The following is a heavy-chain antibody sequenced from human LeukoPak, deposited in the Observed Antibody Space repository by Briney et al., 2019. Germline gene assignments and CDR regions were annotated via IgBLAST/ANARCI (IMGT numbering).Heavy chain of an antibody. Sequence: NSSETLSLTCTVSGGSISRYYWSWIRQPPGKGLEWIGYIYYSGSTNYNPSLKSRLTMSADTSKNQFSLNLTSVTAADTAVYYCARRSSSWYYFDYWGQGTLVTVSS. CDR2: IYYSGST. CDR1: GGSISRYY. J-gene: IGHJ4*02. D-gene: IGHD6-13*01. V-gene: IGHV4-59*01. CDR3: ARRSSSWYYFDY.